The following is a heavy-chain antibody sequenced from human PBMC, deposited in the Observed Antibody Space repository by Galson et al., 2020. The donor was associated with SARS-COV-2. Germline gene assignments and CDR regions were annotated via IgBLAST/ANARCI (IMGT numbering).Heavy chain of an antibody. CDR1: GGSIRSGGYY. CDR3: ARDRYYGSRYGMDV. J-gene: IGHJ6*02. D-gene: IGHD3-10*01. CDR2: IYHTGTT. Sequence: ASETLSLTCIVSGGSIRSGGYYWSWIRQHPGKGLEYIGHIYHTGTTYYNPSLKSRVIISADTSKNEVSLQVFSVTAADTAVYYCARDRYYGSRYGMDVWGHGTTVTVSS. V-gene: IGHV4-31*03.